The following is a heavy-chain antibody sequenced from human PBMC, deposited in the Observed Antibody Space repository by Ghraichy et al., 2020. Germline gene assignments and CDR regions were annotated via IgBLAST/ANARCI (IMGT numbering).Heavy chain of an antibody. CDR2: IYYSGST. V-gene: IGHV4-59*08. Sequence: SETLSLTCTVSGGSISSYYWNWIRLPPGKGLEWIGYIYYSGSTNYNPSLKSRVTISVDTSKNQFSLKLNSVTAADSAVYYCARQQPDSKNGDKRWLDVWGQGTTVTVSS. J-gene: IGHJ6*02. CDR1: GGSISSYY. D-gene: IGHD4-11*01. CDR3: ARQQPDSKNGDKRWLDV.